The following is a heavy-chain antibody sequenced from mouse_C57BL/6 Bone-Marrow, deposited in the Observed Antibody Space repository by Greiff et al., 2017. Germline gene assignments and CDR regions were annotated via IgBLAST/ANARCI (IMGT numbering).Heavy chain of an antibody. V-gene: IGHV1-81*01. CDR1: GYTFTSYG. CDR2: IYPRSGNT. CDR3: ARGGEHLYFDF. J-gene: IGHJ1*03. D-gene: IGHD2-13*01. Sequence: VQLQQSGAELARPGASVKLSCKASGYTFTSYGISWVKQRTGQGLEWIGEIYPRSGNTYYNEKFKGKATLTADKSSSTAYMELRSLTSEDSAVYFLARGGEHLYFDFWGTGTTVTVSA.